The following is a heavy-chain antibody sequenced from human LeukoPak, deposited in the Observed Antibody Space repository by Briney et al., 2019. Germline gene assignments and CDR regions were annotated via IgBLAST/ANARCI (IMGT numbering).Heavy chain of an antibody. CDR3: ARGQAVTSFDY. V-gene: IGHV4-34*01. J-gene: IGHJ4*02. Sequence: SETLSLTCAVYGGSFSGYYWSWIRQPQGKGLEWIGEINHSGSTNYNPSLKSRVTISVDTSKNQFSLKLSSVTAADTAVYYCARGQAVTSFDYWGQGTLVTVSS. CDR1: GGSFSGYY. CDR2: INHSGST. D-gene: IGHD4-17*01.